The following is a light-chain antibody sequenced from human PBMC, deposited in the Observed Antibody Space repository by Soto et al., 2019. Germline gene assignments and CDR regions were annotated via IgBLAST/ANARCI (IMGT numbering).Light chain of an antibody. Sequence: QSVLTQPPSVSGAPGQRVTISCTGGSSNIGAGYDVHWYQQLPGTTPKLLIYGNSNRPSGVPDRFSGSKSGTSASLAITGLQAEDEADYYCQSYDSSLSGWVFGGGTKRTVL. J-gene: IGLJ3*02. V-gene: IGLV1-40*01. CDR1: SSNIGAGYD. CDR2: GNS. CDR3: QSYDSSLSGWV.